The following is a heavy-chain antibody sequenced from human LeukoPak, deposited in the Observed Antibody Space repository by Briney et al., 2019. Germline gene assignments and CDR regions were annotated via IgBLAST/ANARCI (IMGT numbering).Heavy chain of an antibody. J-gene: IGHJ4*02. D-gene: IGHD3-22*01. Sequence: ASVKVSCKASGYTFTGYYMHWVRQAPGQGLEWMGWINPNSGGTNYAQKSQGRVTMTRDTSISTAYMELSRLRSDDTAVYYCARGEGRYYYDSSGYMYYFDYWGQGTLVTVSS. CDR2: INPNSGGT. CDR3: ARGEGRYYYDSSGYMYYFDY. CDR1: GYTFTGYY. V-gene: IGHV1-2*02.